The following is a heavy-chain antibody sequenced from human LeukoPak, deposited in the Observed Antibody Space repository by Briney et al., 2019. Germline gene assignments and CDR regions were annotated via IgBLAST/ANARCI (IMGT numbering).Heavy chain of an antibody. J-gene: IGHJ4*02. D-gene: IGHD4-11*01. Sequence: GGSLRLSCAASGFTFSSYAMHWVRQAPGKGLEWVAVISYDGSNKYYAGSVKGRFTISRDNSKNTLYLQMNSLRAEDTAVYYCARDREHTVTTGAYFDYWGQGTLVTVSS. CDR2: ISYDGSNK. V-gene: IGHV3-30*04. CDR1: GFTFSSYA. CDR3: ARDREHTVTTGAYFDY.